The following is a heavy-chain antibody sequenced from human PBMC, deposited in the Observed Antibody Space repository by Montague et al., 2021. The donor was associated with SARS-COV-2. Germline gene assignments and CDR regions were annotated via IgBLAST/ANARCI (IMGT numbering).Heavy chain of an antibody. CDR1: GGSFSGYY. V-gene: IGHV4-34*01. CDR3: ARGRTVTTFYSYYGMDV. D-gene: IGHD4-17*01. Sequence: SETLSLTCTVYGGSFSGYYWSRIRQPPGKGLEWIGEINHSGSTNYNPSLKSRVTISVDTSKNQFSLKLSSLTAADTAVYYCARGRTVTTFYSYYGMDVWGQGTTVTVSS. CDR2: INHSGST. J-gene: IGHJ6*02.